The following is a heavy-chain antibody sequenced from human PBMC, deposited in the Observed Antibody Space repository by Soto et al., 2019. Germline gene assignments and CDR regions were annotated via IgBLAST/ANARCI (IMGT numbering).Heavy chain of an antibody. CDR3: ARGGGYDSFDY. J-gene: IGHJ4*02. V-gene: IGHV4-30-2*06. D-gene: IGHD5-12*01. CDR2: ISHLEST. CDR1: GASISYGGFS. Sequence: SETLFLTCTVSGASISYGGFSWSWIRQSPGKGLEWIGYISHLESTYFHPSFKSRLTMSIDRTRNQFSLKLSSVTAADMAVYYCARGGGYDSFDYWGQGVLVTVSS.